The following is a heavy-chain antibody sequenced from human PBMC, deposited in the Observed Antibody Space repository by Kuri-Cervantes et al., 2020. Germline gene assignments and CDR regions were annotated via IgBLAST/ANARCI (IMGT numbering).Heavy chain of an antibody. Sequence: GSLRLSCTVSGGSVSSGSYYWSWIRQPPGKGLEWIGYIYNTGTTNYNPSLNSRVTISVDTSKNQFSLKLSSVTAADTAVYYCARLSGWYIGSWFDPWGQGTLVTVSS. D-gene: IGHD6-19*01. CDR1: GGSVSSGSYY. V-gene: IGHV4-61*01. J-gene: IGHJ5*02. CDR3: ARLSGWYIGSWFDP. CDR2: IYNTGTT.